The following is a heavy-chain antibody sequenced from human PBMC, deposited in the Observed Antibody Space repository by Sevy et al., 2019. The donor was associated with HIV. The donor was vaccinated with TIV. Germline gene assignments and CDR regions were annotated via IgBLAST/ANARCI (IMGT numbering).Heavy chain of an antibody. V-gene: IGHV3-30-3*01. Sequence: GGSLRLSCAASGFTFSSYAMHWVRQAPGKGLEWVAVISYDGSNKYYANSVKGRFTISRDNSKNTLYLLVKSLRTEDTAVYYCARDQHDYAGNLRTGWFDPWGQGTLVTVSS. D-gene: IGHD4-17*01. CDR3: ARDQHDYAGNLRTGWFDP. CDR1: GFTFSSYA. J-gene: IGHJ5*02. CDR2: ISYDGSNK.